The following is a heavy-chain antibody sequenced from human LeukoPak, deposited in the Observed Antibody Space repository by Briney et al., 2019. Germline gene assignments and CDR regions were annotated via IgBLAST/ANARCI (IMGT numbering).Heavy chain of an antibody. CDR3: ARDRPGSGSYRYYYYMDV. Sequence: PSETLSLTCTVSGGSISSGGYYWSWIRQHPGKGLEWIGYIYYSGSTYYNPSLKSRVTISVDRSKNQFSLKLSSVTAADTAVYYCARDRPGSGSYRYYYYMDVWGKGTTVTVSS. D-gene: IGHD3-10*01. J-gene: IGHJ6*03. V-gene: IGHV4-31*03. CDR2: IYYSGST. CDR1: GGSISSGGYY.